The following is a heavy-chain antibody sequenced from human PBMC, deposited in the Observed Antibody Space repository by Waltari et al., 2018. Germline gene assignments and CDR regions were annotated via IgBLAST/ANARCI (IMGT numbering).Heavy chain of an antibody. Sequence: EVQLLESGGGLVQPGGSLRLSCAASGFTFSSFAMRWVRQAPGKGLEWVSVIYSGGSISYADSVKGRFTISRDNSKNTLYLQMNSLRAEDTAVYYCAKDDGSSPHFDYWGQGTLVTVSS. V-gene: IGHV3-23*03. CDR2: IYSGGSI. D-gene: IGHD6-6*01. CDR1: GFTFSSFA. J-gene: IGHJ4*02. CDR3: AKDDGSSPHFDY.